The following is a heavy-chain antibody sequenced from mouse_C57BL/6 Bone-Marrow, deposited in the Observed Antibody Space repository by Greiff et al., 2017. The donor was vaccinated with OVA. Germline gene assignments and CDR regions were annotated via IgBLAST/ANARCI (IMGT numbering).Heavy chain of an antibody. D-gene: IGHD1-1*01. CDR2: INPTNGGT. V-gene: IGHV1-18*01. CDR3: ARRLRWYFDV. J-gene: IGHJ1*03. CDR1: GYTFTDYN. Sequence: VQLQQSGPELVKPGASVKIPCKASGYTFTDYNMDWVKQSHGKSLEWIGDINPTNGGTNYNQKFKGKATLTVDKSSSTAYMELRSLTSEDTAVYYCARRLRWYFDVWGTWATVTVST.